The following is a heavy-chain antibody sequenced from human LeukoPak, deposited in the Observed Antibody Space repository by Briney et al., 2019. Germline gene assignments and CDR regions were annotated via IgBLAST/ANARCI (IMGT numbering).Heavy chain of an antibody. D-gene: IGHD3-9*01. J-gene: IGHJ4*02. V-gene: IGHV3-30-3*01. Sequence: GRSLRLSCAASGFTFSSCAMHWVRQAPGKGLEWVAVISYDGSNKYYADSVKGRFTISRDNSKNTLYLQMNSLRAEDTAVYYCARVDILTGYSLPDYWGQGTLVTVS. CDR3: ARVDILTGYSLPDY. CDR1: GFTFSSCA. CDR2: ISYDGSNK.